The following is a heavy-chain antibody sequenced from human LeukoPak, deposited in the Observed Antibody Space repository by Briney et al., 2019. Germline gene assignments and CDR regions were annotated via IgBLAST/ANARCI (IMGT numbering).Heavy chain of an antibody. D-gene: IGHD3-22*01. V-gene: IGHV4-4*07. CDR3: ARDVYYYDSSGYYYVFWFDP. CDR1: GDSMSTYY. J-gene: IGHJ5*02. Sequence: SETLSLTCTVSGDSMSTYYWSWVRQPAGKGLEWIGRIYTSGTTNYNPSLKSRVTMSVDTSKNHFSLKLSSVTAADTAVYYCARDVYYYDSSGYYYVFWFDPWGQGTLVTVSS. CDR2: IYTSGTT.